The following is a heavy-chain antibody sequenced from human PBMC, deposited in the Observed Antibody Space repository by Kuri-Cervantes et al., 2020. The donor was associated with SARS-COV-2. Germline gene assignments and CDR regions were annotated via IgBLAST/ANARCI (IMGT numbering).Heavy chain of an antibody. Sequence: SQTLSLTCAVYGGSFSGYYWSWIRQPPGKGLEWIGETNHSGSTNYNPSLKSRVTISVDTSKNQFSLKLSSVTAADTAVYYCARGQNSELLWFGESISYYFDYWGQGTLVTVSS. V-gene: IGHV4-34*01. CDR3: ARGQNSELLWFGESISYYFDY. D-gene: IGHD3-10*01. CDR1: GGSFSGYY. CDR2: TNHSGST. J-gene: IGHJ4*02.